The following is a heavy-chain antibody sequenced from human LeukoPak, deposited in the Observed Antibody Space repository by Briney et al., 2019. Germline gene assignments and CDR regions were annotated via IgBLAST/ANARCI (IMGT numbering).Heavy chain of an antibody. J-gene: IGHJ4*02. Sequence: GGSLRLSRAASGFTFSSYAMNWVRQAPGKGLEWVSGISASGGSTYYADSVEGRFTISRDNSKNTLYLQMNSLRAEDTAVYYCAKDPWTQQQDSYFDFWGQGTLVTVSS. CDR3: AKDPWTQQQDSYFDF. D-gene: IGHD5-18*01. V-gene: IGHV3-23*01. CDR1: GFTFSSYA. CDR2: ISASGGST.